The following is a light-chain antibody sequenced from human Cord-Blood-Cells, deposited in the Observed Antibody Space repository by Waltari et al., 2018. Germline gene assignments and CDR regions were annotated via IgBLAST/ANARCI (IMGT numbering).Light chain of an antibody. V-gene: IGLV2-14*01. Sequence: QSALTQPASVSGSPGQSITISCTGTSSDVGGYNYVSWYQQHPGKAPKLMIYDVSIRPSGVSNRSSGSKSGNPASLTISGLQAEDEADYYCSSYTSSSTLGFGGGTKLTVL. J-gene: IGLJ2*01. CDR1: SSDVGGYNY. CDR3: SSYTSSSTLG. CDR2: DVS.